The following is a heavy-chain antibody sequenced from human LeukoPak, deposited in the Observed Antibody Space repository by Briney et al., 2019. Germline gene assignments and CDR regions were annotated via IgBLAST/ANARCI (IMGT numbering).Heavy chain of an antibody. V-gene: IGHV1-2*02. CDR3: ARELGRNAFDI. J-gene: IGHJ3*02. Sequence: ASVKVSCKASGYTFTDNHMYWIRQAPGQGPECMGWINPNSGGTNYARKFQGRITMTRDTSISTVYMELSRLTSDDTAIYFCARELGRNAFDIWGQGTMVTVSP. CDR1: GYTFTDNH. D-gene: IGHD7-27*01. CDR2: INPNSGGT.